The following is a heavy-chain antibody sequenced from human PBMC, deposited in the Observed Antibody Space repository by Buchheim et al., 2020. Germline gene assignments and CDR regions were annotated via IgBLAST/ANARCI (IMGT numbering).Heavy chain of an antibody. CDR2: IKQDGREK. D-gene: IGHD1-26*01. V-gene: IGHV3-7*01. CDR3: ARERASSF. Sequence: EVQLVESGGGLVQPGGSLRLSCAASGFTFRDNWMSWVRQAPGKGLEWVANIKQDGREKYYVDSVKGRFTISRDNAKNSLYLQMNSLRAEDTAVYYCARERASSFWGQGTL. CDR1: GFTFRDNW. J-gene: IGHJ4*02.